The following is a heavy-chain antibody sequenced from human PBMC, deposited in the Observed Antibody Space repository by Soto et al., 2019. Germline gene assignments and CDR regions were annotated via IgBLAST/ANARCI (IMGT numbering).Heavy chain of an antibody. CDR1: GGTFSSYT. CDR2: IIPTLGIA. J-gene: IGHJ5*02. D-gene: IGHD1-26*01. CDR3: ARMYSGRYTWFDP. V-gene: IGHV1-69*02. Sequence: QVQLVQSGAEVKKPGSSVKVSCKASGGTFSSYTISWVRQAPGQGLEWMGRIIPTLGIANYEQKFQGRVTITADKSTSTAYMELSSLRSEDTAVYYCARMYSGRYTWFDPWGQGTLVTVSS.